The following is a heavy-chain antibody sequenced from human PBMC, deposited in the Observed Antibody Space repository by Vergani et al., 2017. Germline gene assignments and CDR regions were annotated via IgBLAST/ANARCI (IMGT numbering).Heavy chain of an antibody. D-gene: IGHD5-18*01. CDR1: GFTFSSYA. J-gene: IGHJ4*02. CDR2: ISGSGGST. Sequence: EVQLLESGGGLVQPGGSLRLSCAASGFTFSSYAMSWVRQAPGKGLEWVSAISGSGGSTYNADSVKGLFTISRDNSKNTLYLQMNSLRAEDTAVYYCAKDKPKYSYGNGFDYWGQGTLVTVSS. V-gene: IGHV3-23*01. CDR3: AKDKPKYSYGNGFDY.